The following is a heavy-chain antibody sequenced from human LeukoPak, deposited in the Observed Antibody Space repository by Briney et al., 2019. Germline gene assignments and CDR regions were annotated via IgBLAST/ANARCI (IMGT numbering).Heavy chain of an antibody. V-gene: IGHV3-15*01. Sequence: GGSLRLSCAASGFTFSNAWMSWVGQGPGKGLEWVGRIKRKRDGGTTDYAAPVRGRFTISRDDSKKTLYLQIHSLKTEDTGMYYCTTITDYWGQGTLVTVSS. J-gene: IGHJ4*02. CDR1: GFTFSNAW. CDR3: TTITDY. CDR2: IKRKRDGGTT.